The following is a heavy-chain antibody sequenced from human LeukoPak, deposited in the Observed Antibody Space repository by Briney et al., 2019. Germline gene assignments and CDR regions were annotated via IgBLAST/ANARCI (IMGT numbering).Heavy chain of an antibody. CDR2: ISSSGSTI. D-gene: IGHD2-2*01. Sequence: GGSLRLSCAASGFTFSDYYMSWIRQAPGKGLEWVSYISSSGSTIYYADSVKGRFTISRDNSKNTLYLQMSSLRAEDTAVYYCAKEGAQDIVVVPADAFDPWGQGTLVTVSS. J-gene: IGHJ5*02. V-gene: IGHV3-11*01. CDR3: AKEGAQDIVVVPADAFDP. CDR1: GFTFSDYY.